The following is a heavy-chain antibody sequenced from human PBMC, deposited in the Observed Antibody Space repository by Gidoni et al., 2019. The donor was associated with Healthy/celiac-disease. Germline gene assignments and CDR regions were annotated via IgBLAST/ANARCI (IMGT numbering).Heavy chain of an antibody. CDR2: IRSGGNT. J-gene: IGHJ4*02. Sequence: EVLLVESGGGLIQPGGSLRLSCAASGFTVSSNYMSWVRQAPGKGLEWVSVIRSGGNTYYADSVKGRFTISRDNSKNTLYLQMNSLRAEDTAVYYCARASYYDSSGYVTDYWGQGILVTVSS. CDR3: ARASYYDSSGYVTDY. V-gene: IGHV3-53*01. D-gene: IGHD3-22*01. CDR1: GFTVSSNY.